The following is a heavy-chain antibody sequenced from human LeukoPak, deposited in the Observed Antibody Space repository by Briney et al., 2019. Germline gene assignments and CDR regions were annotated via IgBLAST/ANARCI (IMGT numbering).Heavy chain of an antibody. CDR1: GFTSSSYW. D-gene: IGHD5-12*01. CDR3: ARAGGSGYDDY. Sequence: GGSLRLSCAASGFTSSSYWMSCGRQAPGKGREWVANIKQDGSEKYYVDSVKGRFTISRDNAKNSLYLQMNSLRAEDTAVYYCARAGGSGYDDYWGQGTLVTVSS. V-gene: IGHV3-7*01. CDR2: IKQDGSEK. J-gene: IGHJ4*02.